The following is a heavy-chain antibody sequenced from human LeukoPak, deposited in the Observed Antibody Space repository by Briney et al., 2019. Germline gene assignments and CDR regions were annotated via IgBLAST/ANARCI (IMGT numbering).Heavy chain of an antibody. CDR3: ARAVYYYDSSGYYYGGAFWFDP. CDR1: GYTFTSFG. J-gene: IGHJ5*02. V-gene: IGHV1-18*01. Sequence: ASVKVSCKASGYTFTSFGISWVRQAPGQGLEWMGWISTDNGNTNNAQKLQGRVTMTTDTSTSTAYMELRSLRSDDTAVYYCARAVYYYDSSGYYYGGAFWFDPWGQGTLVTVSS. CDR2: ISTDNGNT. D-gene: IGHD3-22*01.